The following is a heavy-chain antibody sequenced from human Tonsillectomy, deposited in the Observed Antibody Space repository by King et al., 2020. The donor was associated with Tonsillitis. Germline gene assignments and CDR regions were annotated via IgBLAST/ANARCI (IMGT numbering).Heavy chain of an antibody. CDR1: GYSFSSYW. J-gene: IGHJ6*02. CDR3: ARRRDREYYYYFYVMDV. D-gene: IGHD3-10*01. V-gene: IGHV5-51*01. Sequence: VQLVESGAEVKKPGESLKISCKGSGYSFSSYWIGWVRQMPGKGLEWMGIIYPADSDTRYGPSFEGQVTISADKSISTAYLQWSSLKASDTAMYYCARRRDREYYYYFYVMDVWGQGTTVTVSS. CDR2: IYPADSDT.